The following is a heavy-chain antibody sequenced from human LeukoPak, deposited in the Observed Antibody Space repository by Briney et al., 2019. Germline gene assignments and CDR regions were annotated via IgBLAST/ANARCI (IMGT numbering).Heavy chain of an antibody. Sequence: ASVKVSCKTSGYTFTSYAVGWVRQAPGQGLEWMGWISPYNGDTKYPQNLQGRVTLTTDTSTSTVYMELRSLRYDDTAVYYCARDSRAYSFPFDYWGQGTLVTVSS. J-gene: IGHJ4*02. CDR1: GYTFTSYA. CDR2: ISPYNGDT. D-gene: IGHD5-18*01. CDR3: ARDSRAYSFPFDY. V-gene: IGHV1-18*01.